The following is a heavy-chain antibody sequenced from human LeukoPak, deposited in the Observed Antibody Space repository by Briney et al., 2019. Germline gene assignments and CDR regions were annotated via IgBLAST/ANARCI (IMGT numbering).Heavy chain of an antibody. Sequence: GGSLRLSCAASGFTFSSYAMSWVRQAPGKGLEWVSAISGSGGSTYYADSVKGRFTISRDNSKNTLYLQMNSLRAEDTAVYYCAKGSPSGKFGVVPRAWFDPWGQGTLVTVSS. J-gene: IGHJ5*02. V-gene: IGHV3-23*01. CDR3: AKGSPSGKFGVVPRAWFDP. CDR2: ISGSGGST. D-gene: IGHD3-3*01. CDR1: GFTFSSYA.